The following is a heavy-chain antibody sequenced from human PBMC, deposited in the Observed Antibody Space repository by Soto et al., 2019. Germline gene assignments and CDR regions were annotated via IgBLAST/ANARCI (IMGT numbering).Heavy chain of an antibody. CDR2: ISGSGGST. CDR3: AKDTSPYSSGYDFDY. Sequence: EVQLLESGGGLVQPGGSLRLSCAASGFTFSSYAMSWVRQAPGKGLEWVSAISGSGGSTYYADSVKGRFTISRDNSKNTLYLQMNSLRADDTAVYYGAKDTSPYSSGYDFDYWGPGTLVTVSS. CDR1: GFTFSSYA. D-gene: IGHD6-19*01. V-gene: IGHV3-23*01. J-gene: IGHJ4*02.